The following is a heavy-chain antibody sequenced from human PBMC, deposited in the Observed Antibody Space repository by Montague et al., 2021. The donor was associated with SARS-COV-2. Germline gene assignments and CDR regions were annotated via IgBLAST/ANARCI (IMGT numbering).Heavy chain of an antibody. CDR2: IHYGGTM. Sequence: SETLSLTCTVSGGSVSSSYWSWIRQPPGKGLEWVGYIHYGGTMXXXPSLNRRVTILLDTSKNQFSLKLSSLTAADTAVYYCTRVHGRGWSDYWGQGSLVTVSS. V-gene: IGHV4-59*02. CDR1: GGSVSSSY. J-gene: IGHJ4*02. D-gene: IGHD6-19*01. CDR3: TRVHGRGWSDY.